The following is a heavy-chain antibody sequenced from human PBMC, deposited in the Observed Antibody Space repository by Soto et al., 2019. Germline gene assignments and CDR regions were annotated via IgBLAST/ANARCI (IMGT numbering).Heavy chain of an antibody. CDR2: ISYDGSNK. V-gene: IGHV3-30*18. CDR1: GFTFSSYG. CDR3: AKDRITMIVVASFDI. D-gene: IGHD3-22*01. Sequence: PGGSLRLSCAASGFTFSSYGMHWVRQAPGKGLEWVAVISYDGSNKYYADSVKGRFTISRDNSKNKLYLQMNSLRAEDTAVYYCAKDRITMIVVASFDIWGQGTMVTVSS. J-gene: IGHJ3*02.